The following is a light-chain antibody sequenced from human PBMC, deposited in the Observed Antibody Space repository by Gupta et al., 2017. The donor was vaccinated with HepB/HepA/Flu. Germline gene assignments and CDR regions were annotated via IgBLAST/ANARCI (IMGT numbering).Light chain of an antibody. J-gene: IGKJ5*01. CDR3: QQSYNLPQFT. V-gene: IGKV1-39*01. CDR2: GVS. CDR1: QNIRKF. Sequence: DIQMTPSPSSLSASVGDRVTITCRASQNIRKFLNWYQQAPGKAPKLLIYGVSTLHSGVPTRFSGSGSETDFTLTITNVEPEDFATYYCQQSYNLPQFTFGQGTRLEMK.